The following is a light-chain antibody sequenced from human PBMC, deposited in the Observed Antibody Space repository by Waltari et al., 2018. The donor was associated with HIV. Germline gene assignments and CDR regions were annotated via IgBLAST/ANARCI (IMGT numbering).Light chain of an antibody. CDR3: QQTYLTTFT. CDR2: AAS. J-gene: IGKJ3*01. Sequence: DSQMTQAQSSLSAYIVDSFTTTCRTSQNIGKDLNWYQQKPGTSPKVLIFAASSLHSGVPSRFSGSGSGTDFTLTISSLQPEDFATYYCQQTYLTTFTFGPGTNVDFK. V-gene: IGKV1-39*01. CDR1: QNIGKD.